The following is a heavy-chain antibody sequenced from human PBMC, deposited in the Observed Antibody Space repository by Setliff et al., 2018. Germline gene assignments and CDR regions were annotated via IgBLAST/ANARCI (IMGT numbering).Heavy chain of an antibody. Sequence: SETLSLTCAVSGYSISSGYNWGWIRQPPGKGLEWIGSIYYRGSTSYNSSLKSRVTISVDTSKNQFSLKLSSVTAADTAVYYCARLGGSSTSGGFYYFYYYMDVWGKGTTVTVSS. CDR2: IYYRGST. D-gene: IGHD2-2*01. CDR1: GYSISSGYN. CDR3: ARLGGSSTSGGFYYFYYYMDV. J-gene: IGHJ6*03. V-gene: IGHV4-38-2*01.